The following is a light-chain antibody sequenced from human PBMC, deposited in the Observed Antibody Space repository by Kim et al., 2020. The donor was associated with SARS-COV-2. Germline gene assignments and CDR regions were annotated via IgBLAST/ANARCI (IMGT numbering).Light chain of an antibody. CDR2: DNN. V-gene: IGLV1-51*01. J-gene: IGLJ3*02. Sequence: QSVLTQPPSVSAAPGQKVTISCPGSNSNIGNHYVSWYQQLPGAAPKLLIYDNNKRPSGIPDRFSGSKSGTSATLGISGLQTGDEADYYCGAWDSSLSAGGVFGGGTQLTVL. CDR1: NSNIGNHY. CDR3: GAWDSSLSAGGV.